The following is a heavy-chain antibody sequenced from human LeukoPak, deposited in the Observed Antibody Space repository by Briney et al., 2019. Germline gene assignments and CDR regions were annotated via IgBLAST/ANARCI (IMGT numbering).Heavy chain of an antibody. D-gene: IGHD2-15*01. CDR2: IIPIFCSP. CDR1: GGTFSSYA. Sequence: SVKVSCKASGGTFSSYAISWVRQAPGQGLEWMGGIIPIFCSPNYTQKFQGRVTITADESTSTAYMELSSLRSEDTAVYYCARSLGYCSGGSCYRYYYYYGMNVWGQGTTVTVSS. J-gene: IGHJ6*02. CDR3: ARSLGYCSGGSCYRYYYYYGMNV. V-gene: IGHV1-69*13.